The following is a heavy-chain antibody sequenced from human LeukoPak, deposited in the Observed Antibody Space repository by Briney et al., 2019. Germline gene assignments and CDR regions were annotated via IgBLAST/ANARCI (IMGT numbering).Heavy chain of an antibody. Sequence: GGSLRLSCGASGFTFSNYAMSWVRQAPGKGLEWVSGISNSGGSAYYADSVKGRFTISRDNSRNTLYLQMNSLRAEDTAVYYCAKGLRLVELSSAFDYWGQGTLVTVSS. D-gene: IGHD3-16*02. CDR3: AKGLRLVELSSAFDY. CDR2: ISNSGGSA. J-gene: IGHJ4*02. V-gene: IGHV3-23*01. CDR1: GFTFSNYA.